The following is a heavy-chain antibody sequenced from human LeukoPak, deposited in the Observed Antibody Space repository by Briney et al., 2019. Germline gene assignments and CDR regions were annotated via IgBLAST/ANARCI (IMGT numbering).Heavy chain of an antibody. CDR2: ISSGGST. CDR1: GGSIISTTYY. CDR3: ARGRFSKSGYSSGWYRTTPFDY. Sequence: PSETLSLTCTVSGGSIISTTYYWGWIRQPPGKGLEWIGSISSGGSTYYNPSLKSRVTISVDTSKNQFSLKLSSVTAADTAVYYCARGRFSKSGYSSGWYRTTPFDYWGQGTLVTVSS. D-gene: IGHD6-19*01. V-gene: IGHV4-39*07. J-gene: IGHJ4*02.